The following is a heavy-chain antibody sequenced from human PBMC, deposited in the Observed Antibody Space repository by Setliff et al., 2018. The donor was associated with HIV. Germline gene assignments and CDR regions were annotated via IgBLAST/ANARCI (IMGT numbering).Heavy chain of an antibody. Sequence: DSVKGRFTISRDFSDNTLYLQMNSLKTEDTAVYYCTTEWGDYGEPNWFDPWGQGTLVTVSSGKFSEWPIHYYMDVWGKGTTVTVSS. CDR3: TTEWGDYGEPNWFDPWGQGTLVTVSSGKFSEWPIHYYMDV. J-gene: IGHJ6*03. V-gene: IGHV3-30*07. D-gene: IGHD4-17*01.